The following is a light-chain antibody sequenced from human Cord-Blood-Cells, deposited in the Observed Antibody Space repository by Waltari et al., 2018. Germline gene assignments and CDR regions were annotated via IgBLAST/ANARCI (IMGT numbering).Light chain of an antibody. CDR1: SSDVWSYNL. J-gene: IGLJ1*01. V-gene: IGLV2-23*03. CDR3: CSYAGSSTFVYV. CDR2: EGS. Sequence: QSALTQPASESGSPGPSITISCTGTSSDVWSYNLVSWYQQHPAKAPKLMIYEGSKRPSGVSNRFSGSKSGNTASLTISGLQAEDEADYYCCSYAGSSTFVYVFGTGTKVTVL.